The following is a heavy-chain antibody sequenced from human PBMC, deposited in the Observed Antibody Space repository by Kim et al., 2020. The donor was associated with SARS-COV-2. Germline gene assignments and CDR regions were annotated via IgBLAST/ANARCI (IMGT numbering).Heavy chain of an antibody. Sequence: SETLSLTCTVSGGSISSGGYYWSWIRQHPGKCLEWIGYIYYSGSTYYNPSLKSRVTISVDTSKNQFSLKLSSVTAADTAVYYCARDPLKNPVPLSYYYYYGMDVWGQGPTVTVSS. V-gene: IGHV4-31*03. J-gene: IGHJ6*02. CDR1: GGSISSGGYY. CDR2: IYYSGST. CDR3: ARDPLKNPVPLSYYYYYGMDV.